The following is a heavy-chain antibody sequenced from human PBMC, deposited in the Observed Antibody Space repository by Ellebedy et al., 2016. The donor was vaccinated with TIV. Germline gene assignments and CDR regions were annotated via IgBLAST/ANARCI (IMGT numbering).Heavy chain of an antibody. CDR2: ISGSGGST. J-gene: IGHJ6*02. D-gene: IGHD1-26*01. Sequence: PGGSLRLSCAASGFNFSNYAMSWVRQAPGKGLEWVPVISGSGGSTDYADSVKGRFTIARDNSKNTLYLQMNSLTDEDTALYFCARGRYLSRHSLDVWGQGTTVTVSS. CDR3: ARGRYLSRHSLDV. CDR1: GFNFSNYA. V-gene: IGHV3-23*01.